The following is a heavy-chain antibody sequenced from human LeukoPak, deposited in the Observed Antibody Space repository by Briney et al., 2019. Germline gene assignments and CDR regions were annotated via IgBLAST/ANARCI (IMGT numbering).Heavy chain of an antibody. CDR2: ISSSSSYI. Sequence: PGGSLRLSCAASGFTFSSYSMNWVRQAPGKGLEWVSSISSSSSYIYYADSVKGRFTISRDNAKNSLYLQMNSLRAEDTAVYYCARDAYSSSWYGDYYFDYWGQGTLVTVSS. D-gene: IGHD6-13*01. CDR3: ARDAYSSSWYGDYYFDY. J-gene: IGHJ4*02. CDR1: GFTFSSYS. V-gene: IGHV3-21*01.